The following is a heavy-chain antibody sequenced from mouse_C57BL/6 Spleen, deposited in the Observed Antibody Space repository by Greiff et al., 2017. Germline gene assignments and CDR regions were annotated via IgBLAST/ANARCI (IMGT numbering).Heavy chain of an antibody. CDR1: GYVNSSYW. CDR2: IYPGAGDT. Sequence: QVPLQQSGAELVKPGASVKISCKASGYVNSSYWMKWVKQRPGKGLEWIGQIYPGAGDTNYNGKSKGKATMTADKSSSTAYMTLSSRTSEDSAVYFLARSIYMSSRGYWDYGGQGTTLTVSA. V-gene: IGHV1-80*01. J-gene: IGHJ2*01. D-gene: IGHD1-3*01. CDR3: ARSIYMSSRGYWDY.